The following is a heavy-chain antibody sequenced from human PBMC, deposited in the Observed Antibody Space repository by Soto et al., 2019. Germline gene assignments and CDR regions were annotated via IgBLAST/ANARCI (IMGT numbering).Heavy chain of an antibody. V-gene: IGHV1-2*02. J-gene: IGHJ3*02. CDR1: GYPVTAYY. CDR2: INPATGAA. CDR3: ARGGGVGVAGSAAFDM. Sequence: QLHLVHSGAVVKKPGASVTVSCSASGYPVTAYYMHWVRQAPGRGLEWMGGINPATGAAKYTRTCQGRVTKTGDTSTSQVFMELRGTTSEDTAVFYCARGGGVGVAGSAAFDMWGQGTLVTVSS. D-gene: IGHD3-3*01.